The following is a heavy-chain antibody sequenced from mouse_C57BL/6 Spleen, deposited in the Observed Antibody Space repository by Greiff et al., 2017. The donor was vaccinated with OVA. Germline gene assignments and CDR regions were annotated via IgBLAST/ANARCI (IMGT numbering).Heavy chain of an antibody. V-gene: IGHV8-12*01. CDR2: IYWDDDK. D-gene: IGHD2-4*01. CDR1: GFSLSTSGMG. Sequence: QVQLKESGPGILQSSQTLSLTCSFSGFSLSTSGMGVSWIRQPSGKGLEWLAHIYWDDDKRYNPSLKSRLTISKDTSRNQVFLKITSVDTADTATYYCARKGADYDGEAWFAYWGQGTLVTVSA. CDR3: ARKGADYDGEAWFAY. J-gene: IGHJ3*01.